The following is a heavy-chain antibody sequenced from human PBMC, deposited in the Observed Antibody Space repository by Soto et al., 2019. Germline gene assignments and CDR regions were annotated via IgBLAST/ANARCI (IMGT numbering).Heavy chain of an antibody. Sequence: ASVKVSCKASGYTFTSYAMHWVRQAPGQRLEWMGWINYGNGNTKYSQKFQGRVTITRDTSASTAYMELSSLRSEDTAVYYCARLLTGYSSGWRPWGQGTLVTVSS. D-gene: IGHD6-19*01. V-gene: IGHV1-3*01. J-gene: IGHJ4*02. CDR1: GYTFTSYA. CDR3: ARLLTGYSSGWRP. CDR2: INYGNGNT.